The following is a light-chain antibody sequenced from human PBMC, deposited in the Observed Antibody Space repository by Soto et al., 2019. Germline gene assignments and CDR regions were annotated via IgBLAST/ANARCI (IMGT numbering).Light chain of an antibody. J-gene: IGKJ5*01. Sequence: DIQMTQSPSTLSASVGDRVINTCRASQSISSWLAWYQQKPGKAPKLLIYDASSLESGVPSRFSGSGSGTEFTLTISSLQPDDFATYYCQQCNRYPVTFGQGTRLEIK. CDR1: QSISSW. CDR2: DAS. CDR3: QQCNRYPVT. V-gene: IGKV1-5*01.